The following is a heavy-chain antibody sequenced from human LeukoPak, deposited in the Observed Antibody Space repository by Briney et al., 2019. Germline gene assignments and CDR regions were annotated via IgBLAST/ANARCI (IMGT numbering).Heavy chain of an antibody. CDR1: GFTLSSYT. J-gene: IGHJ4*02. D-gene: IGHD6-19*01. CDR2: INWNGGST. V-gene: IGHV3-20*04. CDR3: ARVSDISVAAYFDC. Sequence: GGSLRLSCAVSGFTLSSYTMNWVRQAPGKGLEWVSTINWNGGSTGYADSVKGRFTISRDNAKNSLYLQMNSLRAEDTALYYCARVSDISVAAYFDCWGQGTLVTVSS.